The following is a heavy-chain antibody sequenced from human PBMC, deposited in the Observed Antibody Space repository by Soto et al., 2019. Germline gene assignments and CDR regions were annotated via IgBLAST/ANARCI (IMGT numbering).Heavy chain of an antibody. Sequence: PGGSLRLSCAASGFTFSSYAMSWVRQAPGKGLEWVSAISGSGGSTYYADSVKGRFTISRDNSKNTLYLQMNSLRAEDTAVYYCARADYGDSYGMDVWGQGTTVTVSS. V-gene: IGHV3-23*01. CDR2: ISGSGGST. J-gene: IGHJ6*02. CDR1: GFTFSSYA. D-gene: IGHD4-17*01. CDR3: ARADYGDSYGMDV.